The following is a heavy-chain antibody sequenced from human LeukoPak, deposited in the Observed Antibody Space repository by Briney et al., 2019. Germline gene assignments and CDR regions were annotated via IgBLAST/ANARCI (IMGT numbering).Heavy chain of an antibody. D-gene: IGHD3-9*01. Sequence: SETLSLTSALSGYSITSGYYWGWIRQPPGKGLEWIGSINHSGTTYYNPSLKSRVTISVDTSNNQFSLKLNSVTAADAAVYFCARDRPTGYHDYWGQGTLVTVSS. CDR3: ARDRPTGYHDY. CDR2: INHSGTT. J-gene: IGHJ4*02. CDR1: GYSITSGYY. V-gene: IGHV4-38-2*02.